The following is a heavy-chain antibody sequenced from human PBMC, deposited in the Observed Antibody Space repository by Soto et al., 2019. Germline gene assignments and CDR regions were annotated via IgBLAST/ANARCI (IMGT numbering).Heavy chain of an antibody. V-gene: IGHV1-69*06. CDR3: ARGEWLQFIDYYYGMDV. CDR1: GGTFSSYA. J-gene: IGHJ6*02. D-gene: IGHD5-12*01. CDR2: IIPIFGTA. Sequence: GASVKVSCKASGGTFSSYAISWVRQAPGQGLEWMGGIIPIFGTANYAQKFQGRVTITADKSTSTAYMELSSLRSEDTAVYYCARGEWLQFIDYYYGMDVWGQGTTGTVSS.